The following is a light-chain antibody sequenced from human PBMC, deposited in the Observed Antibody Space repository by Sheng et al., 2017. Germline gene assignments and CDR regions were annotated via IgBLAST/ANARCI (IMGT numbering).Light chain of an antibody. CDR3: QHLRSFPLS. Sequence: IQLTQSPSSLSASVGDRVTITCRAGQDISTKLAWYQQKPGKAPKLLINGASTFLSGVPSRFSGSGSGTDFTLTISSLQPEDFATYYCQHLRSFPLSFGGGTKVEVK. V-gene: IGKV1-9*01. CDR1: QDISTK. J-gene: IGKJ4*01. CDR2: GAS.